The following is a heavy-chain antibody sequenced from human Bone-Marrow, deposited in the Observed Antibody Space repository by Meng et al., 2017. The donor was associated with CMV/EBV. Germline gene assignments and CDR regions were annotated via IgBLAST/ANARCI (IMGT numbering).Heavy chain of an antibody. CDR2: ISSASNTK. D-gene: IGHD1-20*01. V-gene: IGHV3-11*04. Sequence: GESLKISCEGSGFVFGDYYMKWIRQAPGKGLEWVSYISSASNTKVYSDSVRGRFSISRENARSTLYLQMDGLRAEDTAVYFCARAGYNWNRRLDTWGQGNLVTVSS. J-gene: IGHJ5*02. CDR3: ARAGYNWNRRLDT. CDR1: GFVFGDYY.